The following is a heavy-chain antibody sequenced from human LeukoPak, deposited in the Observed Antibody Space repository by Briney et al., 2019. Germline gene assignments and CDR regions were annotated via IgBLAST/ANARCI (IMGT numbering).Heavy chain of an antibody. D-gene: IGHD3-22*01. CDR2: LSGSGGNT. J-gene: IGHJ4*02. CDR3: AKVSGYYFDSGGYYYFDY. V-gene: IGHV3-23*01. CDR1: GFTFSSYA. Sequence: PGGSLRLPCAASGFTFSSYAMGWVRQAPGKGLEWVSGLSGSGGNTYYADSVKGRFTISRDNSKNTLSLQMNSLRAEDTAVYYCAKVSGYYFDSGGYYYFDYWGQGTLVTVSS.